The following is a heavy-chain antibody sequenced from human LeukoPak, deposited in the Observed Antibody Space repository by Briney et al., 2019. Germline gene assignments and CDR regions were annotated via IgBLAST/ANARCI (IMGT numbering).Heavy chain of an antibody. V-gene: IGHV3-7*01. CDR1: GFTFSSYW. CDR3: ARVSYYYYMDV. J-gene: IGHJ6*03. Sequence: PGGSLRLSCAASGFTFSSYWMSWVRQAPGKGLEWVANIRQDGSEKHYVDSVKGRFTISRDNAKNSLYQQMNSLRAEGTAVYYCARVSYYYYMDVWGKGTTVTVSS. CDR2: IRQDGSEK.